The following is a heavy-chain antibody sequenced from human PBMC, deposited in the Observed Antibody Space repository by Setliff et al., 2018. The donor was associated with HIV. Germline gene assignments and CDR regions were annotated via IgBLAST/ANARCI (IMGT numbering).Heavy chain of an antibody. CDR2: INCSGTT. D-gene: IGHD3-10*01. Sequence: ASETLSLTCTVSGDSISSTTFYWVWIRQPPGKGLEWIGIINCSGTTYYNPSLKSRVTISVATSKNQFSLRLSSVTAADRAVYYCARGWVRGPIISPGTYFSYGLDVWGQGTPVTVS. V-gene: IGHV4-39*07. J-gene: IGHJ6*02. CDR3: ARGWVRGPIISPGTYFSYGLDV. CDR1: GDSISSTTFY.